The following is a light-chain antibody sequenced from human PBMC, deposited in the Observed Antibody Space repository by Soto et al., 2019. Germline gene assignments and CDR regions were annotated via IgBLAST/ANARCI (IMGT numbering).Light chain of an antibody. V-gene: IGLV2-14*01. CDR1: SSDIGGYNY. CDR2: EVS. J-gene: IGLJ2*01. Sequence: QSVLTQPASVSGSPGQSITISCTGTSSDIGGYNYVSWYQQHPGKAPKLMIYEVSNRPPGVSNRFSGSKSGNTASLTISGLQAEDEADYYCSSYTSSNTLVVFGGGTKVTVL. CDR3: SSYTSSNTLVV.